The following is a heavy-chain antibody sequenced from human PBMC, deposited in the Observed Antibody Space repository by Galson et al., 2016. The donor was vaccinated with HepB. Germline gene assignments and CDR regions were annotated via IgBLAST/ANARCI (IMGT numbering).Heavy chain of an antibody. V-gene: IGHV3-33*01. Sequence: SLRLSCAASGLTFSRDGMHWVRQPPGKGLEWVAVIWSDGNSKFYADSVKGRFTISRDNSKNTLFLQMNSLRAEDTAVYYCARAHTIMLNYFVYWGQGTLVTVSS. CDR2: IWSDGNSK. CDR1: GLTFSRDG. CDR3: ARAHTIMLNYFVY. D-gene: IGHD3-16*01. J-gene: IGHJ4*02.